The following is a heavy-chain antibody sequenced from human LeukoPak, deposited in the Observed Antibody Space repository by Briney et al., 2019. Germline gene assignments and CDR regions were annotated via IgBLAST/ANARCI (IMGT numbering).Heavy chain of an antibody. D-gene: IGHD3-10*01. J-gene: IGHJ3*02. Sequence: PGGSLRLSCAASGFTVSSNYMSWVRQAPGKGLEWVSVIYSGGSTYYADSVKGRFTISRDNSKNTLYLQMNSLRAEDTAVYYCARDRGWYYGSGSYYNPPDAFDIWGQGTMVTVSS. CDR2: IYSGGST. V-gene: IGHV3-66*01. CDR3: ARDRGWYYGSGSYYNPPDAFDI. CDR1: GFTVSSNY.